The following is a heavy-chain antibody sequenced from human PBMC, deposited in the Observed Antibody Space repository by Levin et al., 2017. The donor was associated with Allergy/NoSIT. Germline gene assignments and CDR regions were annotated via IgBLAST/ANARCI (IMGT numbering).Heavy chain of an antibody. V-gene: IGHV1-24*01. Sequence: GESLKISCKVYGYTLTELSINWVRQAPGKGLEWMGGFDPEESETIYAQKFQGRVTMTEDTFTDTAYMELSSLRFEDTAVYYCATEDTTMIMVDLWGQGTVVTVSS. J-gene: IGHJ3*01. D-gene: IGHD5-18*01. CDR3: ATEDTTMIMVDL. CDR2: FDPEESET. CDR1: GYTLTELS.